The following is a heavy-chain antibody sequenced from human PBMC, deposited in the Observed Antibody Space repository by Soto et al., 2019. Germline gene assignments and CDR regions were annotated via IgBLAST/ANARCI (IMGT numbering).Heavy chain of an antibody. J-gene: IGHJ6*02. CDR2: IPYDGGNR. CDR1: GFSFGRYA. Sequence: QPGGSLRLSCAASGFSFGRYAMRWVRQAPGKGLEWVAPIPYDGGNRRYADSVKGRFTISRDNAKDMLYLHMSSLGPDDTSVYYCAREYLDYGPDVWGQGTSVTVSS. CDR3: AREYLDYGPDV. V-gene: IGHV3-30-3*01.